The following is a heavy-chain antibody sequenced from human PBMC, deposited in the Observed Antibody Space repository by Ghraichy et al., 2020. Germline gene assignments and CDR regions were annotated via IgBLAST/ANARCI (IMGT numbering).Heavy chain of an antibody. CDR2: IYYSGSP. D-gene: IGHD3-22*01. CDR1: GDSIIRSTYY. V-gene: IGHV4-39*01. Sequence: SETLSLTCTVSGDSIIRSTYYWGWIRQPPKKGLEWVGSIYYSGSPYYNPSLQSRVTISVDTSKNQFSLKLTSVTAADTALYYCARLGGFDSSGFGDSWGQGTLVTVSS. CDR3: ARLGGFDSSGFGDS. J-gene: IGHJ4*02.